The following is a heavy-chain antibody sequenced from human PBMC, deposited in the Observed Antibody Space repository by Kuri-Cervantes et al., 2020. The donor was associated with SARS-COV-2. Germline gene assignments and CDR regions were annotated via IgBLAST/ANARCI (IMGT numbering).Heavy chain of an antibody. D-gene: IGHD4-11*01. CDR1: GFSLTTSGMC. Sequence: SGPTLVKPTQTLTLTCTFSGFSLTTSGMCVAWIRQPPGKALEWPARIDWDDDKYYKTSLTTRLSISKDTSKDQVVLTMTNMDPVDTATYYCVRIRAATVIADYWGQGTLVTVSS. V-gene: IGHV2-70*11. CDR2: IDWDDDK. J-gene: IGHJ4*02. CDR3: VRIRAATVIADY.